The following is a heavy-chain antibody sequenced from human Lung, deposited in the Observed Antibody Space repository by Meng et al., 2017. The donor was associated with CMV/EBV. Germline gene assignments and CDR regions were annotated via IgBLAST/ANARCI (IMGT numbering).Heavy chain of an antibody. CDR1: FTFSNYG. CDR2: ISYDGNYK. CDR3: AKESRNTIFGVIVGRPDY. J-gene: IGHJ4*02. D-gene: IGHD3-3*01. V-gene: IGHV3-30*18. Sequence: FTFSNYGIYWVRQAPGKGLEWVAVISYDGNYKYYADSVKGRVTISRDNSRNTVHMQMNSLRADDTAVYYCAKESRNTIFGVIVGRPDYWGQGTLVTVSS.